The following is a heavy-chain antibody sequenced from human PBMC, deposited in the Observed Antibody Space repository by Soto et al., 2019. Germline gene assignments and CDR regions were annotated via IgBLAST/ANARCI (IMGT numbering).Heavy chain of an antibody. CDR3: ASPSYGSGSYY. CDR2: INAGNGHT. CDR1: GYTFSNYL. J-gene: IGHJ4*02. Sequence: QVQLVRSGAEVKKPGASVKVSCKASGYTFSNYLLHWVRQAPGQGLEWMGWINAGNGHTKYSQKFQGRVTFTRDTSATTAYIELSSLRSEDTAVYYCASPSYGSGSYYWGQGTLVTVSS. D-gene: IGHD3-10*01. V-gene: IGHV1-3*01.